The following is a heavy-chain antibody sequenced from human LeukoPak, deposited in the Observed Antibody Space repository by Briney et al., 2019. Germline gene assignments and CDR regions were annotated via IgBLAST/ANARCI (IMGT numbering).Heavy chain of an antibody. CDR1: GGTFSSYA. J-gene: IGHJ6*04. D-gene: IGHD3-16*01. CDR3: VIYRHYGGPTDV. CDR2: IIPMFGTG. Sequence: GASVKVSCKASGGTFSSYAISWVRQAPGQGLEWMGGIIPMFGTGNYAQKFQGRVTITTDESMSTAYMEMSSLRPEDTALYYCVIYRHYGGPTDVWGSGTTVTVSS. V-gene: IGHV1-69*05.